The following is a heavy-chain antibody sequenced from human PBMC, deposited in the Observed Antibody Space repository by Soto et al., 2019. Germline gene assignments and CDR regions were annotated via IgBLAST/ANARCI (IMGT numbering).Heavy chain of an antibody. CDR3: VRVLDSSWYADL. Sequence: QLQLQESGPGLVKPSETLSLTCSVSGGSVSNASFYWTCIRQAPGTGLEYIGYIFYTGVTNYKPFLGGQVTIPIDTSNNYFSLRLNSMTAADTAVYYCVRVLDSSWYADLWGRGTLVTVSS. J-gene: IGHJ2*01. CDR2: IFYTGVT. D-gene: IGHD3-22*01. CDR1: GGSVSNASFY. V-gene: IGHV4-61*03.